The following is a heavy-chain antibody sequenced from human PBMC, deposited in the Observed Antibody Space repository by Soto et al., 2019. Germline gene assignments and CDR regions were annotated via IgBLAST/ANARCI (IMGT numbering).Heavy chain of an antibody. CDR1: VASMSEYF. CDR2: IYYLGST. D-gene: IGHD3-10*01. V-gene: IGHV4-59*01. J-gene: IGHJ4*02. Sequence: SETLSLTCTVSVASMSEYFWSWIRQSPGKGLEWIGYIYYLGSTDYNPSLKSRVTISVDTSKRQFSLRLTSVTAADTAVYYCARDGYDGSGSPYPAFWGPGTQVTVS. CDR3: ARDGYDGSGSPYPAF.